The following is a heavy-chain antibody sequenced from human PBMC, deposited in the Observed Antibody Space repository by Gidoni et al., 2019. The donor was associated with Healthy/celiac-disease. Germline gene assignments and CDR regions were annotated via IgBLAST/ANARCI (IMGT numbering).Heavy chain of an antibody. CDR2: ISYDGSNK. J-gene: IGHJ1*01. CDR1: GFTFSSYA. CDR3: ARGVNQWLVPYEYFQH. V-gene: IGHV3-30-3*01. Sequence: QVQLVESGGGVVQPGRSLRLPCRASGFTFSSYAMHWVRQAPGKGLEWVAVISYDGSNKYYADSVKGRFTISRDNSKNTLYLQMNSLRAEDTAVYYCARGVNQWLVPYEYFQHWGQGTLVTVSS. D-gene: IGHD6-19*01.